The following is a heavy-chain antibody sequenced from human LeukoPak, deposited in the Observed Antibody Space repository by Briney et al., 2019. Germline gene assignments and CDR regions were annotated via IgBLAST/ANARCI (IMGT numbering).Heavy chain of an antibody. J-gene: IGHJ4*02. V-gene: IGHV3-15*01. D-gene: IGHD2-15*01. CDR3: TTVYCSGGSCYSGY. CDR2: IKSKTDGGTT. CDR1: GFTFSNAW. Sequence: GGSLRLSCAASGFTFSNAWMSWVRQAPGKGLEWVGRIKSKTDGGTTDYAAPVKGRFTISRDDSKNTLYLQMNSLKTEDTALYYCTTVYCSGGSCYSGYWGQGTLVTVSS.